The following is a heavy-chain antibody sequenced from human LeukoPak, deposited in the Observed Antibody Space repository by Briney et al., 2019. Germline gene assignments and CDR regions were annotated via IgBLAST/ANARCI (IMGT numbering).Heavy chain of an antibody. J-gene: IGHJ2*01. Sequence: GGSLRLSCAASGFTFSTYSMNWVRQAPGKGLEWVSSISSSSSSYIYYADSVKGRFTISRDNAKNSLYLQMNSLRAEDTAVYYCARDSSSGSPHRYFDLWGRGTLVTVSS. V-gene: IGHV3-21*01. CDR1: GFTFSTYS. CDR3: ARDSSSGSPHRYFDL. CDR2: ISSSSSSYI. D-gene: IGHD1-26*01.